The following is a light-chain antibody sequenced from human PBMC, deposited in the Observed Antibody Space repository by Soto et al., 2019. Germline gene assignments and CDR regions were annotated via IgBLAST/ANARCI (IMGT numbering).Light chain of an antibody. CDR2: EDN. J-gene: IGLJ3*02. V-gene: IGLV1-51*02. Sequence: QSVLTQPPSVSAAPGQKVTISCSGRNSNIGDNYFSWYQHVPGTAPKVLIYEDNMRPSGIPDRFSASKSGTLAALDITGIQTGDEADYYCGMWDISLHVWVFGGGTKVTVL. CDR3: GMWDISLHVWV. CDR1: NSNIGDNY.